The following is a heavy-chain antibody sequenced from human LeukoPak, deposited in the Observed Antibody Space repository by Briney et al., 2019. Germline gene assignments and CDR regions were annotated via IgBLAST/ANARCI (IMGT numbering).Heavy chain of an antibody. J-gene: IGHJ5*02. D-gene: IGHD6-13*01. Sequence: PRGSLRLSCAAPGFTLSSYAMTWVRTAPGEGLEWGSTIRGSGGSTYYADSVKGRFTISRDNSKNTLHLQMNSLRAEDTAVYYCAKGPSAIAAAADWFDPWGQGTLVTVSS. CDR3: AKGPSAIAAAADWFDP. CDR1: GFTLSSYA. V-gene: IGHV3-23*01. CDR2: IRGSGGST.